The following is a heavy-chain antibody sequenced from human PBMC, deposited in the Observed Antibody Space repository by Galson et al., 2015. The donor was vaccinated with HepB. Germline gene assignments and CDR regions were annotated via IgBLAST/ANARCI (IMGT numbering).Heavy chain of an antibody. CDR1: GFTFSSYA. D-gene: IGHD3-10*01. CDR2: ISYDGSNK. J-gene: IGHJ4*02. CDR3: ARGLYGSGTH. V-gene: IGHV3-30*04. Sequence: SLRLSCAASGFTFSSYAMHWVRQAPGKGLEWVAVISYDGSNKYYADSVKGRFTISRDNSKNTLYLQMNSLRAEDTAVYYCARGLYGSGTHWGQGTLVTVSS.